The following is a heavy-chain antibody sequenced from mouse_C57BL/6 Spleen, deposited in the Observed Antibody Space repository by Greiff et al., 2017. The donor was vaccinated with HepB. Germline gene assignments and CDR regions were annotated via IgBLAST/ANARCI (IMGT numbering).Heavy chain of an antibody. CDR3: TTPQTAQAFAY. CDR2: IDPETGGT. D-gene: IGHD3-2*02. J-gene: IGHJ3*01. V-gene: IGHV1-15*01. CDR1: GYTFTDYE. Sequence: QVQLQQSGAELVRPGASVTLSCKASGYTFTDYEMHWVKQTPVHGLEWIGAIDPETGGTAYNQKFKGKAILTADKSSSTAYMELRSLTSEDSAVYYCTTPQTAQAFAYWGQGTLVTVSA.